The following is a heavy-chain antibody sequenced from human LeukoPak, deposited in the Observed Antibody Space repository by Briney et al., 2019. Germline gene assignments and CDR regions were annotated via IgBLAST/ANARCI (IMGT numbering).Heavy chain of an antibody. CDR2: IYYSRST. CDR1: GVYISGYY. D-gene: IGHD4-11*01. J-gene: IGHJ4*02. V-gene: IGHV4-59*03. Sequence: VKPSDTLSLTCTVSGVYISGYYWTWIRPRPGKGLDWIAYIYYSRSTNYNPSLNSRVTISEDTSKTQFSLRLSPVNAADTAVYDCAKLRSNFFPDYWGQGTLVTVSS. CDR3: AKLRSNFFPDY.